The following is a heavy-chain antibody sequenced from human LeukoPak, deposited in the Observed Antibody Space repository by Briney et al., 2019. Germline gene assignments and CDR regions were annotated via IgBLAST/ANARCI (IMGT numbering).Heavy chain of an antibody. J-gene: IGHJ4*02. D-gene: IGHD5-24*01. CDR3: ARDGVATNDWQPDH. Sequence: PGGSLRLSCAVSGFTFSSYAMTWVRQAPGKGLDWVSGIGGGSGSTYYSDSVKGRFTVSRDTSKNTLYLQMSSLRVEDTAVYYCARDGVATNDWQPDHWGQGTLVTVSS. CDR1: GFTFSSYA. V-gene: IGHV3-23*01. CDR2: IGGGSGST.